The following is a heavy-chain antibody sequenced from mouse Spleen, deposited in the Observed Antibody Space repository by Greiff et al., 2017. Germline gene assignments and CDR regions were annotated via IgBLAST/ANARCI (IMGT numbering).Heavy chain of an antibody. J-gene: IGHJ4*01. V-gene: IGHV5-6-4*01. CDR1: GFTFSSYY. D-gene: IGHD2-14*01. CDR3: ARDGGYDGHYYAMDY. CDR2: ISNSGGST. Sequence: DVMLVESGGDLVKPGGSLKLSCAASGFTFSSYYMSWVRQTPEKRLEWVATISNSGGSTYYPDSVKDRFTISRDNAKNTLYLQMSSLNSEDTAVYYCARDGGYDGHYYAMDYWGQGTSVTVSS.